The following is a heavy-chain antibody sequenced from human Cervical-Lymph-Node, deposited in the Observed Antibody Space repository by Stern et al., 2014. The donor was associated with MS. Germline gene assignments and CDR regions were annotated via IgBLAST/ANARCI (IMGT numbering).Heavy chain of an antibody. D-gene: IGHD3-9*01. Sequence: QLQLQESGPGLVKPSETLSLTCTVSGASISRFYWSWIRQPPGKGLVWIWYLYYSGSTNYNPSLKSRLSISVDTSKNQFSLKLSSVTAADTAVYFCARVTDVLTGSFPYYFDYWGQGALVTVSS. CDR3: ARVTDVLTGSFPYYFDY. CDR2: LYYSGST. V-gene: IGHV4-59*01. J-gene: IGHJ4*02. CDR1: GASISRFY.